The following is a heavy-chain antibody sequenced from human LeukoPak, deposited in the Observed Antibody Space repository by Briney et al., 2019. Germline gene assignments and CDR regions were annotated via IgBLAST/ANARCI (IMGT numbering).Heavy chain of an antibody. Sequence: SETLSLTCTVSGGSISSSSYYWGWIRQPPGKGLEWIGSIYYTGSAYYNPSLKSRVTMSVDTSKNQFSLRLSSVTAADTAVYSCARHPERYSYFDYWGQGTVVTVSS. J-gene: IGHJ4*02. CDR3: ARHPERYSYFDY. D-gene: IGHD5-18*01. CDR2: IYYTGSA. CDR1: GGSISSSSYY. V-gene: IGHV4-39*01.